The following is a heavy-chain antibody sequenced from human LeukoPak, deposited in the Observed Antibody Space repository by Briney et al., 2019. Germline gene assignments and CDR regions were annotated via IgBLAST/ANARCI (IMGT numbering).Heavy chain of an antibody. CDR2: IYHSGST. D-gene: IGHD6-19*01. J-gene: IGHJ5*02. V-gene: IGHV4-38-2*02. Sequence: SETLSLTCTVSGYSISSGYYWGWIRQPPGKGLEWIGSIYHSGSTYYNPSLMSRVTISVDTSKNQFSLKLTSVTAADTAVYYCARGYNSAWYYNRFDPWGQGTLVTVSS. CDR3: ARGYNSAWYYNRFDP. CDR1: GYSISSGYY.